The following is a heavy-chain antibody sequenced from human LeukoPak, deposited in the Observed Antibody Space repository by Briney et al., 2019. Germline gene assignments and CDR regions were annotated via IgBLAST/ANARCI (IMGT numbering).Heavy chain of an antibody. CDR3: ARDLGLAVASSWVGLDY. CDR2: ISYDGVNT. CDR1: GFTFRRSA. J-gene: IGHJ4*02. D-gene: IGHD6-19*01. V-gene: IGHV3-30*04. Sequence: PGRSLRLSCTASGFTFRRSAMHWVRQAPGKGLEWVAVISYDGVNTYYADSVKGRFTISRDNSKNTVFLQMSSLRHEDTAVYFCARDLGLAVASSWVGLDYWGQGTLVTVSS.